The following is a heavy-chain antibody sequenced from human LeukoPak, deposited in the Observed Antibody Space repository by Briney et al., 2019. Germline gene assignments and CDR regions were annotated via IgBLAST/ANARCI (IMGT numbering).Heavy chain of an antibody. V-gene: IGHV4-39*01. D-gene: IGHD2-21*01. CDR2: IYYSGST. J-gene: IGHJ5*02. CDR1: GGSISSSSYY. Sequence: SETLSLTCTVSGGSISSSSYYWGWIRQPPGKGLEWIGSIYYSGSTYYNPSLKSRVTISVDTSKNQFSLKLSSVTAADTAVYYCARVGLLPDPYNWFDPWGQGTLVTVSS. CDR3: ARVGLLPDPYNWFDP.